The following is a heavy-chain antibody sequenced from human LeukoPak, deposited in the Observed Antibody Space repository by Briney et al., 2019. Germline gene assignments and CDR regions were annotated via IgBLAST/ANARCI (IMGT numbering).Heavy chain of an antibody. CDR1: GYTFTSYY. Sequence: GASVKVSCKASGYTFTSYYMHWVRQAPGQGLEWMGIINPSGGSTSYAQKFQGRVTMTRDTSTSTVYMELRSLRSEDTAVYYCAREGPGYSSGWSDFDYWGQGTLVTVSS. CDR2: INPSGGST. V-gene: IGHV1-46*01. J-gene: IGHJ4*02. D-gene: IGHD6-19*01. CDR3: AREGPGYSSGWSDFDY.